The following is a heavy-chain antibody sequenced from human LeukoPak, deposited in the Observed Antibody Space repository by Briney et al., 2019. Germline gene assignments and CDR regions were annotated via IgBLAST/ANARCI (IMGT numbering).Heavy chain of an antibody. V-gene: IGHV1-2*02. D-gene: IGHD2-15*01. J-gene: IGHJ4*02. CDR1: GYIFTGCY. Sequence: EASVKVSCKASGYIFTGCYTHWVRQAPGQGLEWMGWINPSSGGTNYAQKFQGRVTLTRDTSISTAYMEVRRLRPDDTAVYYCARDPDCSGGSCYRGYYFDYWGQGTLVTVSS. CDR3: ARDPDCSGGSCYRGYYFDY. CDR2: INPSSGGT.